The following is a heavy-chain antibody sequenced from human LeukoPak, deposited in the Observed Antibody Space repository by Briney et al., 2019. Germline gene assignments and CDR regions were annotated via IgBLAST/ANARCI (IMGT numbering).Heavy chain of an antibody. J-gene: IGHJ4*02. V-gene: IGHV3-21*01. D-gene: IGHD3-22*01. CDR3: AKDWTYDSSGF. CDR1: GFTFSSYS. CDR2: ISSSSSYI. Sequence: GGSLRLSCAASGFTFSSYSMNWVRQAPGKGLEWVSSISSSSSYIYYADSVKGRFTISRDNAKNTLYLQMNSLRAEDTAVYYCAKDWTYDSSGFWGQGTLVTVSS.